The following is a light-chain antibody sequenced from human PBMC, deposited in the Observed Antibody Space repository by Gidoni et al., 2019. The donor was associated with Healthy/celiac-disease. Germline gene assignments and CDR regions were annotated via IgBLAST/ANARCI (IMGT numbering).Light chain of an antibody. Sequence: ESVLTQSPVTLSLSPGERATLSCRASQSVSSYLAWYQQKPGQAPRLLIYDASNRATGIPARFSGSGSGTYFTLTISILEPEDFVVYYCQQRSNWPPTFGGGTKVEIK. CDR3: QQRSNWPPT. J-gene: IGKJ4*01. V-gene: IGKV3-11*01. CDR2: DAS. CDR1: QSVSSY.